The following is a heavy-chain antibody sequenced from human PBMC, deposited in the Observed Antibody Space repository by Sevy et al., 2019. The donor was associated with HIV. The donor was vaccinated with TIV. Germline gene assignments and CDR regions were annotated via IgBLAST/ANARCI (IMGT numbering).Heavy chain of an antibody. CDR2: ISSRSSFT. V-gene: IGHV3-11*06. Sequence: GGSLRLSCVGSGFTFGDYYISWIRQAPGKGLECLAYISSRSSFTNYTDSVRGRFTISRDNAKNEVFLQMNSLRAEDTGVYYCARGAYDVWGQGTTVTVSS. CDR3: ARGAYDV. J-gene: IGHJ3*01. CDR1: GFTFGDYY.